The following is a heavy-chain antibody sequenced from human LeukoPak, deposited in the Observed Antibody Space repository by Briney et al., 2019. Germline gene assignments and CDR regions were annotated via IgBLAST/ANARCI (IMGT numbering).Heavy chain of an antibody. V-gene: IGHV3-21*01. CDR3: ARDFVNSGYYFDY. Sequence: GGSLRLSCVGSGFSFSGNSMNWVRQAPGKGLEWVSGISRTSTYIYYADSVQGRFTIPRDNAKNSLYLQMDSLRAEDTAVYYCARDFVNSGYYFDYWGQGTQVTVSS. D-gene: IGHD3-22*01. J-gene: IGHJ4*02. CDR2: ISRTSTYI. CDR1: GFSFSGNS.